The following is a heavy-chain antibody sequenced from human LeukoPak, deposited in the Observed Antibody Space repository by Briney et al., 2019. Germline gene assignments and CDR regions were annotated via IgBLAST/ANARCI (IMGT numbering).Heavy chain of an antibody. J-gene: IGHJ4*02. CDR1: GFTFNNAW. D-gene: IGHD3-10*01. Sequence: GGSLRLSCAASGFTFNNAWMSWVRQAPGKGLEWVSYISSSGSMINYADSVKGRFTISRDNAKNSLYLQMNSLRVEDTAVYYCASVLWFGGIFFDYWGQGTLVTVSS. V-gene: IGHV3-11*01. CDR2: ISSSGSMI. CDR3: ASVLWFGGIFFDY.